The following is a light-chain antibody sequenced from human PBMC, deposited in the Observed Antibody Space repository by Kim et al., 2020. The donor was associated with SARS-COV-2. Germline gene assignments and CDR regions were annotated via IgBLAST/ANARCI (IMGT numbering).Light chain of an antibody. J-gene: IGKJ2*01. CDR2: DAS. CDR3: QQYRTWPYT. V-gene: IGKV3-15*01. Sequence: SVSPGERATLSCRASQSVSSNFAWYQQKPGLAPKLLIYDASNRATDIPARFRGSGSGTEFTLTISSLQSEDFAVYYCQQYRTWPYTFGQGTKLEI. CDR1: QSVSSN.